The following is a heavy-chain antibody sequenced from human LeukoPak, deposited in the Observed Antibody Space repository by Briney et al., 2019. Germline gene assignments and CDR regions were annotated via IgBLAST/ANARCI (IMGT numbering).Heavy chain of an antibody. J-gene: IGHJ4*02. CDR1: GGTFSSYA. Sequence: SVKVSCKASGGTFSSYAISWVRQAPGQGLEWMGGIIPIFGTANCAQKFQGRVTITADESTSTAYMELSSLRSEDTAVYYCARVGISGYSSSWDYYFDYWGQGTLVTVSS. CDR3: ARVGISGYSSSWDYYFDY. D-gene: IGHD6-13*01. CDR2: IIPIFGTA. V-gene: IGHV1-69*13.